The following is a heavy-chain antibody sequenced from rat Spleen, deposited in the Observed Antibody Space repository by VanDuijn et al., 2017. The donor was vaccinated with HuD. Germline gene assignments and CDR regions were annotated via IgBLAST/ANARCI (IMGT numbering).Heavy chain of an antibody. D-gene: IGHD1-12*02. Sequence: EVQLVESGGGLAQPGRSLKLSCAASGFTFSNYGMHWIRQAPTKGLEWVASITNTGGSTYYPDSVKGRFTISRDNAKSTLYLQMNSLRSEDTATYYCATDGYYDGTYFSVYVMDAWGQGASVTVSS. CDR1: GFTFSNYG. J-gene: IGHJ4*01. CDR2: ITNTGGST. CDR3: ATDGYYDGTYFSVYVMDA. V-gene: IGHV5-19*01.